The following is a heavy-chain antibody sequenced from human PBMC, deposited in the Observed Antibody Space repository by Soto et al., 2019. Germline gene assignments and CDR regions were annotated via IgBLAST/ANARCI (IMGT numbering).Heavy chain of an antibody. Sequence: SETLSLTCTVSGGSISSYYWSWIRQPPGKGLEWIGYIYYSGSTNYNPSLKSRVTISVDTSKNQFSLKLSSVTAADTAVYYCARATRKVDGYNYYYYYYGMDVWGQGTTVTVSS. CDR1: GGSISSYY. V-gene: IGHV4-59*01. CDR2: IYYSGST. J-gene: IGHJ6*02. D-gene: IGHD5-12*01. CDR3: ARATRKVDGYNYYYYYYGMDV.